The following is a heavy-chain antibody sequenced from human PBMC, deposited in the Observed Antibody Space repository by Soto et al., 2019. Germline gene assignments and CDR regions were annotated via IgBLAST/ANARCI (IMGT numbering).Heavy chain of an antibody. Sequence: SVKVSCKASGGTFSSYAISWVRQAPGQGLEWMGGIIPIFGTANYAQKFQGRVTITADESTSTAYMELSSLRSEDTAVYYCARGGRYYGSGTYYYYYGMDVWGQGTMVTVSS. J-gene: IGHJ6*02. CDR1: GGTFSSYA. V-gene: IGHV1-69*13. CDR3: ARGGRYYGSGTYYYYYGMDV. CDR2: IIPIFGTA. D-gene: IGHD3-10*01.